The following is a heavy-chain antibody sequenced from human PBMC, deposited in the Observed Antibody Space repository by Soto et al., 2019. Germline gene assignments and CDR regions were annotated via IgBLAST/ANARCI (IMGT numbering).Heavy chain of an antibody. J-gene: IGHJ4*02. CDR2: IYHSGST. CDR3: ERGPSLLRFFEWCFEY. Sequence: SSSXSLTGSFGVCCISSSNFLICFRQPPGKGLEWIGEIYHSGSTNYNPSLKSRVNISVDKYKNQFSLKLRSVTAADTAVYYCERGPSLLRFFEWCFEYCGQGTLVTVYS. V-gene: IGHV4-4*02. CDR1: VCCISSSNF. D-gene: IGHD3-3*01.